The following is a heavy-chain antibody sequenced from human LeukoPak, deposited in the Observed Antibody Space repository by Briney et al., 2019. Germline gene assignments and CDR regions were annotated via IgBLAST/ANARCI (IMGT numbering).Heavy chain of an antibody. CDR2: IYYSGST. J-gene: IGHJ4*02. V-gene: IGHV4-59*01. CDR1: GGSISSYY. Sequence: KASETLSLTCTVSGGSISSYYWSWIRQPPGKGLEWIGYIYYSGSTNYNPSLKSRVTISVDTSRNQFSLKLSSVTAADTAVFYCARVGWSGGRRRGYYFDYWGQGALVTVSS. D-gene: IGHD3-10*01. CDR3: ARVGWSGGRRRGYYFDY.